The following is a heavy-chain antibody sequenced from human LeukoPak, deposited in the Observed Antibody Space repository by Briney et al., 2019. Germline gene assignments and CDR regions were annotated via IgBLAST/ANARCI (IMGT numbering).Heavy chain of an antibody. Sequence: GGSLRLSCAASGFTFSSYSMNWVRQAPGKGLEWVSSISSSSSYIYYADSVKGRFTISRDNAKNSLYLQMNSLRAEDTAVYYCARVPGVVVAATPDYWGQGTLVTVSS. V-gene: IGHV3-21*01. J-gene: IGHJ4*02. CDR3: ARVPGVVVAATPDY. CDR1: GFTFSSYS. CDR2: ISSSSSYI. D-gene: IGHD2-15*01.